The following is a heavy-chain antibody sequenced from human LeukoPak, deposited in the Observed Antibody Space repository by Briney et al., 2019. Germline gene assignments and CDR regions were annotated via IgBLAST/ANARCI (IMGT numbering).Heavy chain of an antibody. V-gene: IGHV1-69*01. CDR1: GGTFSSYA. CDR3: ARGRQLERLYAFDI. J-gene: IGHJ3*02. D-gene: IGHD1-1*01. CDR2: IIPIFGTA. Sequence: SVKVSRKASGGTFSSYAISWVRQAPGQGLEWMGGIIPIFGTANYAQKFQGRVTITADEPTSTAYMELSSLRSEDTAVYYCARGRQLERLYAFDIWGQGTMVTVSS.